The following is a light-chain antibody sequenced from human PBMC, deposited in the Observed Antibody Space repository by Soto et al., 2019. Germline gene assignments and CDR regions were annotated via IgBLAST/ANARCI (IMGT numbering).Light chain of an antibody. CDR2: GAS. Sequence: EIVLTQSPGTLSLSPGERATLSFRGSHSVSSSYLAWYQQKPGQAPRLLIYGASTRATDIPARFSGSGSGTEFTLTITSLQSEDFAVYYCQQYHNWPPGLTFGGGTKVDIK. V-gene: IGKV3-15*01. CDR1: HSVSSSY. CDR3: QQYHNWPPGLT. J-gene: IGKJ4*01.